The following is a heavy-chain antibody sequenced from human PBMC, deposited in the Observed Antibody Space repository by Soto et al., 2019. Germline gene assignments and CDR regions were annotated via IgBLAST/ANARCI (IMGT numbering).Heavy chain of an antibody. CDR3: ARGGVMYTRYYYYYMDV. CDR2: IYYSGST. V-gene: IGHV4-31*03. Sequence: QVQLQESGPGLVKPSQTLSLTCTVSGGSISSGGYYWSWIRQHPGKGLEWIGYIYYSGSTYYNPSLKSRVTISVDTSKNQFSLKLSSVTAADTAVYYCARGGVMYTRYYYYYMDVWGKGTTVTVSS. D-gene: IGHD3-16*01. CDR1: GGSISSGGYY. J-gene: IGHJ6*03.